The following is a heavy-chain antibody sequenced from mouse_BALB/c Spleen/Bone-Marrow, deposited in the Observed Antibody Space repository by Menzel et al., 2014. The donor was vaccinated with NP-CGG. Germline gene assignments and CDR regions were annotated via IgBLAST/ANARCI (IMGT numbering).Heavy chain of an antibody. CDR2: IYPERGST. V-gene: IGHV1-77*01. CDR3: ARGPWFSY. CDR1: GYIFTDYA. Sequence: QVQLQQSGPELVKPGASVKMSCKASGYIFTDYAINWEKQRGGQGLERIGEIYPERGSTYYNEKFKGKAKLTTDKSSNTVYMPLGSLTSEGSAVYFCARGPWFSYWGQGSLVTVSA. J-gene: IGHJ3*01.